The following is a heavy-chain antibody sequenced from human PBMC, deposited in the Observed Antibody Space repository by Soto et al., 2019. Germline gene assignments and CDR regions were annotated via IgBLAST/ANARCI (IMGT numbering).Heavy chain of an antibody. D-gene: IGHD5-12*01. J-gene: IGHJ4*02. V-gene: IGHV3-30*03. CDR1: GFTFSSSG. Sequence: QVQLVESGGGVVQPGRSLRLSCAASGFTFSSSGMHWVRQAPGKGLYWVAVISYDGTNTYYADSVKDRFTISRDNSRNTLYLQMNSLRTEDTAIYYCVRDRRATPFDSWGQGTLVTVSS. CDR2: ISYDGTNT. CDR3: VRDRRATPFDS.